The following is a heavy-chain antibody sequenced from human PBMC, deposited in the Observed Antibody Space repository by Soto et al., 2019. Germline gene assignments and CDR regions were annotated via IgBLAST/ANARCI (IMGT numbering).Heavy chain of an antibody. CDR2: ISGSGGST. V-gene: IGHV3-23*01. CDR3: AKDGTQQLVFDY. Sequence: GGSLRPSCAASGFTFSSYAMSWVRQAPGKGLEWVSAISGSGGSTYYADSVKGRFTISRDNSKNTLYLQMNSLRAEDTAVYYCAKDGTQQLVFDYWGQGTLVTVSS. J-gene: IGHJ4*02. CDR1: GFTFSSYA. D-gene: IGHD6-13*01.